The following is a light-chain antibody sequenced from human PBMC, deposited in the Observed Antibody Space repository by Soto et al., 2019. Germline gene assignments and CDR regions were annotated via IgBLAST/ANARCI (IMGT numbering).Light chain of an antibody. CDR3: QQYIRWPLT. CDR2: GAS. J-gene: IGKJ4*01. Sequence: ESLLTQSPATLSLSPWEIATLSCRASQSVSSYLAWYQQKPGQAPRLLIYGASTRATGTPARFSGSGSGTEFTLTISSLQSEDFAVYYCQQYIRWPLTFGGGTKVDI. V-gene: IGKV3-15*01. CDR1: QSVSSY.